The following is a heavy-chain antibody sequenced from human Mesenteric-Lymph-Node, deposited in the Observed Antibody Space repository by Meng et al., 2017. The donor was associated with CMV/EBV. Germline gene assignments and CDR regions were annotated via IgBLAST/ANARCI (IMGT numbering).Heavy chain of an antibody. CDR1: GFTFSSYS. CDR3: AKETGIVVVPAAGYGMDV. V-gene: IGHV3-33*06. CDR2: IWYDGSNK. Sequence: GGSLRLSCAASGFTFSSYSMNWVRQAPGKGLEWVAVIWYDGSNKYYADSVKGRFTISRDNSKNTLYLQMNSLRAEDTAVYYCAKETGIVVVPAAGYGMDVWGQGTTVTVSS. D-gene: IGHD2-2*01. J-gene: IGHJ6*02.